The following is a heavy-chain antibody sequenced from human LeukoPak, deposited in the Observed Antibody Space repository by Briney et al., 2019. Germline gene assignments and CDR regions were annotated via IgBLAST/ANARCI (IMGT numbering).Heavy chain of an antibody. V-gene: IGHV3-33*06. Sequence: GRSLRLSCAASGFTFSSYGMHWVRQAPGKGLEWVAVIWYDGSNRYYADSVKGRFTISRDNSKNTLYLQMNSLRAEDTAVYYCEKEDIVVVPAAIDYYYYMDVWGKGTTVTVSS. CDR1: GFTFSSYG. D-gene: IGHD2-2*02. CDR3: EKEDIVVVPAAIDYYYYMDV. J-gene: IGHJ6*03. CDR2: IWYDGSNR.